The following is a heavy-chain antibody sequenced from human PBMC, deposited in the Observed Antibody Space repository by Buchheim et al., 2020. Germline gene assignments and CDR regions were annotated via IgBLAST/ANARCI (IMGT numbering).Heavy chain of an antibody. J-gene: IGHJ6*02. CDR2: INHSGST. V-gene: IGHV4-34*01. Sequence: QVQLQQWGAGLLKPSETLSLTCAVYGGSFSGYYWSWIRQPPGKGLEWIGEINHSGSTNYNPSLKSRVTISVDTSQNQFSLKLSSVTAADTAVYYCARGVGASYGMDVWGQGTT. D-gene: IGHD1-26*01. CDR1: GGSFSGYY. CDR3: ARGVGASYGMDV.